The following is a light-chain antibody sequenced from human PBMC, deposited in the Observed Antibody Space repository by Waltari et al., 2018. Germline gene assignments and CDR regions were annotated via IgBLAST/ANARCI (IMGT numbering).Light chain of an antibody. J-gene: IGLJ2*01. Sequence: QSVLTQPPSVSAAPGQKVTISCSGSSSNIGNYFVSWYHQLPGATPKLLIYDNYKRPPGIPDRCSASKSGTAATLDITGLQIGDEADYYCATWDNSLTAVVFGGGTKLTVL. V-gene: IGLV1-51*01. CDR2: DNY. CDR3: ATWDNSLTAVV. CDR1: SSNIGNYF.